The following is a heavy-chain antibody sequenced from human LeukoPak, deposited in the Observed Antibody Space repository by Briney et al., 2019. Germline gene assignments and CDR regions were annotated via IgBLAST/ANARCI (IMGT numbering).Heavy chain of an antibody. CDR2: IYHSGST. CDR1: DGSISSGGYS. V-gene: IGHV4-30-2*01. Sequence: PSETLSLTCAVSDGSISSGGYSWSWIRQPPGKGLEWIGYIYHSGSTYYNPSLKSRVTISVDRSKNQFSLKLSSVTAADTAVYYCAKATSSGWPFDYWGQGTLVTVSS. CDR3: AKATSSGWPFDY. D-gene: IGHD6-19*01. J-gene: IGHJ4*02.